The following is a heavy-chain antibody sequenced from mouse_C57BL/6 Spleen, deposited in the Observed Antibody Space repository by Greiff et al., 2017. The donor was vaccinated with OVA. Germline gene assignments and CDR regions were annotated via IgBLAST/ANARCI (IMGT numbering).Heavy chain of an antibody. J-gene: IGHJ2*01. CDR3: AREDDGYPYFDY. D-gene: IGHD2-3*01. V-gene: IGHV5-16*01. CDR2: INYDGSST. Sequence: VQLKESEGGLVQPGSSMKLSCTASGFTFSDYYMAWVRQVPEKGLEWVANINYDGSSTYYLDSLKSRFIISRDNAKNILYLQMSSLKSEDTATYYCAREDDGYPYFDYWGQGTTLTVSS. CDR1: GFTFSDYY.